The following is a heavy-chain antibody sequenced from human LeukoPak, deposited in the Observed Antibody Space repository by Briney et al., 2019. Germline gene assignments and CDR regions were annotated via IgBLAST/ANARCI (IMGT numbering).Heavy chain of an antibody. CDR2: IYYSGST. CDR1: GGSISSYY. V-gene: IGHV4-59*08. J-gene: IGHJ6*02. CDR3: ARLRMTTGAYYYYGMDV. D-gene: IGHD4-17*01. Sequence: PSETLSLTCTVSGGSISSYYWSWIRQPPGKGLQWIGYIYYSGSTNYNPTLKSRVTISVDTSKNQFSLKLSSVTAAATAVYYCARLRMTTGAYYYYGMDVWGQGTTVAVSS.